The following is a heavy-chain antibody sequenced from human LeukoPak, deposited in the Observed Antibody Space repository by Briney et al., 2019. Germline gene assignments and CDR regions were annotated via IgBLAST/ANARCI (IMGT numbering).Heavy chain of an antibody. CDR3: ARDSPPDLFTRIAVAGTGLVDY. J-gene: IGHJ4*02. V-gene: IGHV3-30*04. CDR1: GFTFSSYA. D-gene: IGHD6-19*01. Sequence: GGSLRLSCAASGFTFSSYAMHWVRQAPGKGLEWVAGISYDGSNKYYADSGKCRFTISRDNCKNTLYLQMNSLRAEDTAVYYCARDSPPDLFTRIAVAGTGLVDYWGQGTLVTVSS. CDR2: ISYDGSNK.